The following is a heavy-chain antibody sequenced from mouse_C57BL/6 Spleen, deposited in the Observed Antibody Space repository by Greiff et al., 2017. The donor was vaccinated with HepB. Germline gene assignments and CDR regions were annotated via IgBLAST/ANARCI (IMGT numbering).Heavy chain of an antibody. J-gene: IGHJ1*03. CDR2: IYPRSGNT. D-gene: IGHD1-1*01. V-gene: IGHV1-81*01. Sequence: QVQLQQSGAELARPGASVKLSCKASGYTFTSYGISWVKQRTGQGLEWIGEIYPRSGNTYYNEKFKGKATLTADKSSSTAYMELRSLTSDDSAVYFCARNPFYYGSSYDVWGTGTTVTVSS. CDR1: GYTFTSYG. CDR3: ARNPFYYGSSYDV.